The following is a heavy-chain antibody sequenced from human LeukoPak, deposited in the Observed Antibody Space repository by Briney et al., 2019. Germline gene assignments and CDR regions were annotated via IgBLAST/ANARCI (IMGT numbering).Heavy chain of an antibody. D-gene: IGHD3-3*01. CDR2: ISSSGTTI. V-gene: IGHV3-11*01. J-gene: IGHJ4*02. CDR3: AKDQKDYDFWSGYFDY. CDR1: GFTFSDYY. Sequence: GGSLRLSCLTSGFTFSDYYMTWIRQAPGKGLEWISYISSSGTTIYYADSVKGRFTISRDNAKNSLYLQMNSLRAEDTAVYYCAKDQKDYDFWSGYFDYWGQGTLVTVSS.